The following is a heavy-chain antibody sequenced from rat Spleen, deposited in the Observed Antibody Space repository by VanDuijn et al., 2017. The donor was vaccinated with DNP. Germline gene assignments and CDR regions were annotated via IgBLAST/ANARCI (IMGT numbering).Heavy chain of an antibody. CDR2: IWSGGST. Sequence: VQLVESGGGLVQPGRSLKLSCEASGLTFSDYFMAWVRQAPAKGLEWVGAIWSGGSTDYNSALKSRLSISRDTSKSQVFLKMNSLQTEDTAIYFCTRDHWFAYWGQGTLVTVSS. J-gene: IGHJ3*01. CDR3: TRDHWFAY. CDR1: GLTFSDYF. V-gene: IGHV2-15*01.